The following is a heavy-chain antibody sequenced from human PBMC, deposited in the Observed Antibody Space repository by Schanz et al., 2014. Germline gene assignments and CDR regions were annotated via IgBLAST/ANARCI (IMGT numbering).Heavy chain of an antibody. CDR3: AKDDVWASGSYYDY. CDR2: IVGSGDST. Sequence: QLVESGGGLVKPGGSLRLSCAASGFTFSSYAMSWVRQAPGKGLEWVSHIVGSGDSTYYADSVKGRFTISRDNSKNTLYLQMNSLRAEDTAVYYCAKDDVWASGSYYDYWGQGTLVTVSS. CDR1: GFTFSSYA. V-gene: IGHV3-23*04. J-gene: IGHJ4*02. D-gene: IGHD3-10*01.